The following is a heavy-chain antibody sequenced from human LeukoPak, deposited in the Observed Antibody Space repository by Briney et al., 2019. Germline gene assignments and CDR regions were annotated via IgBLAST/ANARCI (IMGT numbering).Heavy chain of an antibody. J-gene: IGHJ6*03. CDR3: ARVIVGTTYYYYYYMDV. CDR2: IYSGGGT. D-gene: IGHD1-26*01. CDR1: GFTVSSNY. Sequence: GFLRLSCAASGFTVSSNYMSWVRQAPGKGLEWVSVIYSGGGTYYADSVKGRFTISRDISKNTLFLQMNSLRAEDTAVYYCARVIVGTTYYYYYYMDVWGKGTTVTVSS. V-gene: IGHV3-53*01.